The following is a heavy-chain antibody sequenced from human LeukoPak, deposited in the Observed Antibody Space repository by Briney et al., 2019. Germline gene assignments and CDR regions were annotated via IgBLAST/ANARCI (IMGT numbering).Heavy chain of an antibody. J-gene: IGHJ4*02. CDR3: ARGGFGGSSSYFDY. V-gene: IGHV1-69*05. CDR2: IIPIFGTA. D-gene: IGHD1-26*01. CDR1: GGTFSSYA. Sequence: AASVKVSCKASGGTFSSYAISWVRQAPGQGLEWTGRIIPIFGTANYAQKFQGRVTITTDESTSTAYMELSSLRSEDTAVYYCARGGFGGSSSYFDYWGQGTPVTVSS.